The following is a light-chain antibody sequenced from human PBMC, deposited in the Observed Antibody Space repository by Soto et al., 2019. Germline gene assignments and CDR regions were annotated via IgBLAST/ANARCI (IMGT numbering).Light chain of an antibody. Sequence: QSLLTQPPSASGTPGQRVTISCSGSSSNIGSNTVNWYQQLPGTAAKLLSYTNDQRPSGVPDRFSGSKSGTPASLDISGLQFEDEADYHCSSWDDNLDAEVFGAGTKVTVL. CDR3: SSWDDNLDAEV. J-gene: IGLJ1*01. CDR2: TND. CDR1: SSNIGSNT. V-gene: IGLV1-44*01.